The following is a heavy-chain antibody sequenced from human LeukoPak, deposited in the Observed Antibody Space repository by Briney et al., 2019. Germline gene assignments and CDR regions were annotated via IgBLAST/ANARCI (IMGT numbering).Heavy chain of an antibody. CDR1: GVSISSSDYY. V-gene: IGHV4-39*01. CDR2: IYYGGST. D-gene: IGHD2-15*01. Sequence: SETLSLTCTVSGVSISSSDYYWGWIRQPPGKGLEWIGSIYYGGSTYYNPSLKSRVTISVDTSMNQFSLKLSFVTTADTAVYYCARALGYCGGGSCTRGYNWFDPWGQGTLVTVPS. CDR3: ARALGYCGGGSCTRGYNWFDP. J-gene: IGHJ5*02.